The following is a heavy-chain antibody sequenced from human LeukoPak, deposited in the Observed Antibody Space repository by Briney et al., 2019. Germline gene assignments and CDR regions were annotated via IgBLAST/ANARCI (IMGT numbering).Heavy chain of an antibody. D-gene: IGHD2-21*02. V-gene: IGHV4-34*01. CDR3: ARVNPVVTAIIDY. CDR1: GGSFSGYY. J-gene: IGHJ4*02. Sequence: SETLSLTCAVYGGSFSGYYWSWIRQPPGKGLEWIGEINHSGSTNCNPSLKSRVTISVDTSKNQFSLKLSSVTAADTAVYYCARVNPVVTAIIDYWGQGTLVTVSS. CDR2: INHSGST.